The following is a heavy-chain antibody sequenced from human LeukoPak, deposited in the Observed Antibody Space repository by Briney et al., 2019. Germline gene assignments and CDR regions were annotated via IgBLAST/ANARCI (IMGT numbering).Heavy chain of an antibody. Sequence: PSETLSLTCAVYGGSFSGYYWSWIRQPPGKGLEWIGEINHSGSTNYNPSLKSRVTISVDTSKNQFSLKLSSVTAAVTAVYYCARDRPLYSSGWYLQVRPRYYYYYMDVWGKGTTVTVSS. CDR3: ARDRPLYSSGWYLQVRPRYYYYYMDV. CDR2: INHSGST. CDR1: GGSFSGYY. J-gene: IGHJ6*03. V-gene: IGHV4-34*01. D-gene: IGHD6-19*01.